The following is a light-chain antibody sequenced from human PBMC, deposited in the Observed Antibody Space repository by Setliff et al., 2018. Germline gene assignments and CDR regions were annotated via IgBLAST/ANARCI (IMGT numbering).Light chain of an antibody. J-gene: IGLJ1*01. V-gene: IGLV2-11*01. CDR2: DVS. CDR1: SSDVGRYNY. CDR3: SSYAGSLYV. Sequence: QSVLTQPRSVSGSPGQSVTISCSGTSSDVGRYNYVSWYQQHPGKASKLMIYDVSRRPSGVPDRFSGSKSGNTASLTISGLQVEDEADYYCSSYAGSLYVFGTGTKGTVL.